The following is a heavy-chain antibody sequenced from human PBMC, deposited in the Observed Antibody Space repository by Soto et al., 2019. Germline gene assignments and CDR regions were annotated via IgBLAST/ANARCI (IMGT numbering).Heavy chain of an antibody. CDR1: GFTFSTYS. CDR2: ISGTGSTI. CDR3: ERGIGYYCSRGSRPEVVFDY. Sequence: GGSLRLSCAACGFTFSTYSINWVRQAPWKGLEWISYISGTGSTIYYADSVKGRFTISRDNAKNSLYLQMNSLRDEDTAVYYFERGIGYYCSRGSRPEVVFDYWGQRTLVTVCS. D-gene: IGHD2-15*01. V-gene: IGHV3-48*02. J-gene: IGHJ4*02.